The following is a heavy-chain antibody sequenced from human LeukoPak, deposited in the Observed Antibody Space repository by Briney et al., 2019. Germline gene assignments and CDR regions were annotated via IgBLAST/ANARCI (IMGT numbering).Heavy chain of an antibody. CDR2: INTNTGNP. CDR1: GYTFISSA. Sequence: ASVKVSCKASGYTFISSALNWVRQAPGQGLEWMGWINTNTGNPTYAQGFTGRFVFSLDTSVSAAYLQISSLKAEDTAVYYCARDGVNYDILTGYYSPNGMDVWGQGTTVTVSS. D-gene: IGHD3-9*01. V-gene: IGHV7-4-1*02. CDR3: ARDGVNYDILTGYYSPNGMDV. J-gene: IGHJ6*02.